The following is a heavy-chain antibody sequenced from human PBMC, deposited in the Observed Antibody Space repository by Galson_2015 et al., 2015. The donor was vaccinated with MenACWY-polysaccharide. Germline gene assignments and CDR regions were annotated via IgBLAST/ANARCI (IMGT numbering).Heavy chain of an antibody. D-gene: IGHD2-15*01. J-gene: IGHJ4*02. Sequence: SLRLSCAASGFIFSTYSMNWVRQAPGKGLEWVANINQGGTEERYVDSVKGRFTISRDNAQNSVYLQMNGLRAEDTAVYYCARPSSGGSYYNDWGQGTLVTVSS. CDR2: INQGGTEE. CDR3: ARPSSGGSYYND. V-gene: IGHV3-7*01. CDR1: GFIFSTYS.